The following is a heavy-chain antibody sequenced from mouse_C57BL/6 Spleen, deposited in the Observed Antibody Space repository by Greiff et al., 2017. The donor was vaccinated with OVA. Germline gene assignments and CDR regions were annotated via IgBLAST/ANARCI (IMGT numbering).Heavy chain of an antibody. CDR1: GFTFTSYR. CDR3: ARKTMVTTWDYFDY. V-gene: IGHV1-69*01. Sequence: VQLQQPGAELVMPGASVKLSCNASGFTFTSYRMHWVKPRPGQGLEWIGEIDPSDSYTNYNQKFKGKSTLTVDESSSTAYMQLSSLTSEDSAVYYCARKTMVTTWDYFDYWGQGTTLTVSS. D-gene: IGHD2-2*01. J-gene: IGHJ2*01. CDR2: IDPSDSYT.